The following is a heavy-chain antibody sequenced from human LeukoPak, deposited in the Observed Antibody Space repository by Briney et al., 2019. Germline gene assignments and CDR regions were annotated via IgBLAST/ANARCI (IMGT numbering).Heavy chain of an antibody. Sequence: GGSLRLSCAASGFTFSSYVMSWVRQAPGKGLEWVSAISNNGGYTYYADSVKGRFTISRDNSKNTLYLQMNSLRAEDTAVYYCAKDPRRFTIFGVSPYYFDYWGQGTLVTVSS. J-gene: IGHJ4*02. V-gene: IGHV3-23*01. CDR3: AKDPRRFTIFGVSPYYFDY. CDR2: ISNNGGYT. D-gene: IGHD3-3*01. CDR1: GFTFSSYV.